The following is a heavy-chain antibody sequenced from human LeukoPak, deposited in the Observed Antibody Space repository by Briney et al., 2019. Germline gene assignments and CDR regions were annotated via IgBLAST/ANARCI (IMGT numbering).Heavy chain of an antibody. CDR3: AKTTVGYSSGRFPGWPADY. D-gene: IGHD2-15*01. CDR1: GFAFGSYA. V-gene: IGHV3-23*01. CDR2: IFGSGGSA. Sequence: GGSLRLSCTASGFAFGSYAMYWVRQAPGKGLEWVSGIFGSGGSAHYADSVKGRYTISRDNSKNTVYLEMNSLGVEDTAVYYCAKTTVGYSSGRFPGWPADYWGQGTLVTVSS. J-gene: IGHJ4*02.